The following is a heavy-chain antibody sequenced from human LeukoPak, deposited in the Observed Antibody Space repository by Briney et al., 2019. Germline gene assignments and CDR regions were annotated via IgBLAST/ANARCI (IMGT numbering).Heavy chain of an antibody. CDR1: GFTVSTTY. CDR3: ASNGGNSGTFLQLDY. V-gene: IGHV3-66*02. Sequence: GGSLRLSCAASGFTVSTTYMTWVRQAPGKGLEWVSVIYSGGNTYHTDSVKGRLTIFRDDSENTLYLQMNSLRAEDPAVYYCASNGGNSGTFLQLDYWGQGTLVTVSS. J-gene: IGHJ4*02. CDR2: IYSGGNT. D-gene: IGHD1-26*01.